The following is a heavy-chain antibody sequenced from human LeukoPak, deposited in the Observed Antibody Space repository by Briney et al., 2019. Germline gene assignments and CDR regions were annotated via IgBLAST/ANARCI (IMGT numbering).Heavy chain of an antibody. J-gene: IGHJ3*02. D-gene: IGHD2-21*01. CDR1: GFTLTTYA. Sequence: GGSLRLSCAVSGFTLTTYAMSWVRQAPGKGLEWVSAISGSGEATWYADSVKGRFSISRDTSKNTLFLQMNSLRADDTALYYCAKDRAYPNDVFDIWGQGTMVTVS. CDR3: AKDRAYPNDVFDI. CDR2: ISGSGEAT. V-gene: IGHV3-23*01.